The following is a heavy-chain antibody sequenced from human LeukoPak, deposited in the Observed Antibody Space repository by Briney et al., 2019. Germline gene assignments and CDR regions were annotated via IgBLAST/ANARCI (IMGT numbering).Heavy chain of an antibody. D-gene: IGHD1-26*01. CDR1: GFTFSSYV. V-gene: IGHV3-30*04. CDR2: ISYDGSNK. J-gene: IGHJ4*02. Sequence: GGSLRLSCAASGFTFSSYVMHWVRQAPGKGLEWVAVISYDGSNKYYADSVKGRFTISRDNSKNTLYLQMNSLRAEDTAVYYCARDLVGATNYWGQGTLVTVSS. CDR3: ARDLVGATNY.